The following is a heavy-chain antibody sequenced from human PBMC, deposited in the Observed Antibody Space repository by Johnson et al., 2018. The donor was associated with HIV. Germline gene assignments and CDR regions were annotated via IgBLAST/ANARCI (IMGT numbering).Heavy chain of an antibody. CDR2: ISYDGSNK. V-gene: IGHV3-30*04. D-gene: IGHD6-19*01. Sequence: VQVVESGGGVVQPGRSLRLSCAASGFTFSSYAMHWVRQAPGKGLEWVAVISYDGSNKYYADSVKGRFTISRDNSKNTLYLQMNSRRAEDTAVYYCARGQGAVAGWGAFDIWGQGTMVTVSS. J-gene: IGHJ3*02. CDR1: GFTFSSYA. CDR3: ARGQGAVAGWGAFDI.